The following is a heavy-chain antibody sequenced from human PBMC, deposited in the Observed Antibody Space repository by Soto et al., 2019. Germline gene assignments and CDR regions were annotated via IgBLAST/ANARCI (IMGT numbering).Heavy chain of an antibody. CDR1: GIMFSNYA. J-gene: IGHJ4*02. CDR3: ARAEYYYDSSGYHGIYYFDY. Sequence: GGSLRLSCLASGIMFSNYAMNWVRQAPGKGLEWVSGISASGGDTYYADSVRGRFTISRDNSKNTVYLQMSSLRADDTAVYYCARAEYYYDSSGYHGIYYFDYWGQGTLVTVSS. V-gene: IGHV3-23*01. D-gene: IGHD3-22*01. CDR2: ISASGGDT.